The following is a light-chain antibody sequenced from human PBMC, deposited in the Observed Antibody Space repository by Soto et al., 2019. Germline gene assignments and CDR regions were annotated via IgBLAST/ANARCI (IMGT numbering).Light chain of an antibody. Sequence: QSVLTQPPSVSAAPGQKVTIACSGSSSDIGNNHVSWYQQLPGTAPKLLIYDSNRRPSGIPDRFSGSKSGTSASLAITGLQAEDEADYYCQSYDSSLSGFYVFGTGTKVTVL. J-gene: IGLJ1*01. CDR2: DSN. CDR1: SSDIGNNH. CDR3: QSYDSSLSGFYV. V-gene: IGLV1-51*01.